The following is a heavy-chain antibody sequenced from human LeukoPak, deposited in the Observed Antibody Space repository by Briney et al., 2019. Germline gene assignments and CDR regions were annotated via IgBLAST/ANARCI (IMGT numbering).Heavy chain of an antibody. CDR1: GGSTSSSSYY. D-gene: IGHD3-22*01. V-gene: IGHV4-39*01. Sequence: PSETLSLTCTVSGGSTSSSSYYWGWIRQPPGKGLEWIGSIYYSGSTYYNPSLKSRVTISVDTSKNQFSLKLSSVTAADTAVYYCARQGYRYYYDSSGYRYFDYWGQGTLVTVSS. CDR3: ARQGYRYYYDSSGYRYFDY. CDR2: IYYSGST. J-gene: IGHJ4*02.